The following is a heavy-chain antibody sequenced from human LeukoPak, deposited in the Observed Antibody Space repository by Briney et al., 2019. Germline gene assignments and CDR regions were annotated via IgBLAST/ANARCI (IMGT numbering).Heavy chain of an antibody. CDR1: GGSISAYH. Sequence: SETLSLTCVVSGGSISAYHWSWIRQPPGKGLEWIGYIYYKGTTNYNPSPKSRVTISLDTSKSQFSLKVSSVTAADTAVYYCARLVAVTGTVDYFDPWGQGIVVTVSS. D-gene: IGHD2-21*02. CDR2: IYYKGTT. J-gene: IGHJ5*02. V-gene: IGHV4-59*08. CDR3: ARLVAVTGTVDYFDP.